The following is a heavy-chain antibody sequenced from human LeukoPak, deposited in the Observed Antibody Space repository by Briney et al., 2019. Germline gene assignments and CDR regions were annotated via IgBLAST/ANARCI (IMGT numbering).Heavy chain of an antibody. CDR1: GGTFSSYA. J-gene: IGHJ3*02. CDR2: IIPIFGTA. D-gene: IGHD3-22*01. CDR3: ASLSSSGSHSFDI. V-gene: IGHV1-69*05. Sequence: ASVKVSCKASGGTFSSYAISWVRQAPGQGLEWMGGIIPIFGTANYARKFQGRVTITTDESTSTAYMELSSLRSEDTAVYYCASLSSSGSHSFDIWGQGTMVTVSS.